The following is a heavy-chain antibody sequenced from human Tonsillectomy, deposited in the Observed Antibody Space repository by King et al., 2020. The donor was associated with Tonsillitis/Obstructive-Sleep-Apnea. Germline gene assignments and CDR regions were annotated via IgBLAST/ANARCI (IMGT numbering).Heavy chain of an antibody. J-gene: IGHJ2*01. CDR3: ARPETPYWYFDL. D-gene: IGHD1-14*01. V-gene: IGHV5-10-1*01. CDR2: IDPSDSYT. CDR1: GYSFTSYW. Sequence: QLVQSGAEVKKPGASLRISCTGSGYSFTSYWISWVRQMPGKGLEWMGRIDPSDSYTNYSPSFQGHVTISADKSISTAYLQWSSLKASDTAMYYCARPETPYWYFDLWGRGTLVTVSS.